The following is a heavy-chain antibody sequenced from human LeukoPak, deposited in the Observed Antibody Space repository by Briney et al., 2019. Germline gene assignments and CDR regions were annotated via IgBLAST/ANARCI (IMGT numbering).Heavy chain of an antibody. D-gene: IGHD3-16*02. J-gene: IGHJ4*02. V-gene: IGHV1-18*01. Sequence: ASVKVSCKASGYTFTNYGISWVRQAPGQGLEWMGWINTYNGDTIYAQKLQGRVTMNTDTSTKTDYMELRSLRSDDKDIYYYARENVITFGRVIVIPAVDYWGQLSLVTVSS. CDR1: GYTFTNYG. CDR3: ARENVITFGRVIVIPAVDY. CDR2: INTYNGDT.